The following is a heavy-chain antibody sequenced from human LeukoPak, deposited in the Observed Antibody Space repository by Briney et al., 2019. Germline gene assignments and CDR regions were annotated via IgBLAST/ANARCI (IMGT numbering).Heavy chain of an antibody. Sequence: GGSLRLSCAASGFTFSDYYMTWIRQAPGKGLEWVSYISDSGSATNYADSVKGRFTISRDNAKNSLYLQMIGLRVDDAAVYYCARYGYGYGKPIDFWGQGILVTVSS. D-gene: IGHD5-18*01. CDR2: ISDSGSAT. CDR3: ARYGYGYGKPIDF. V-gene: IGHV3-11*03. J-gene: IGHJ4*02. CDR1: GFTFSDYY.